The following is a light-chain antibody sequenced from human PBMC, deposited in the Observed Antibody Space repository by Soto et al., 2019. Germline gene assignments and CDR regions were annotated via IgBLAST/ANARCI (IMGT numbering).Light chain of an antibody. V-gene: IGKV3D-15*01. Sequence: EIVMTQSPATRSVSPGDRATLSGRASQSVSSNLAWYQQKPGQAPRLLIYGASTRATGIPARFSGSGSGTEITLTISRLQSEDFAAYYCQQQDSLPLTFGGGTKVDIK. CDR3: QQQDSLPLT. CDR1: QSVSSN. CDR2: GAS. J-gene: IGKJ4*01.